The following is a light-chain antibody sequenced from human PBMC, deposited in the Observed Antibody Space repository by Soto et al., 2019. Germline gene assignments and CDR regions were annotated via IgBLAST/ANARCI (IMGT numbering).Light chain of an antibody. CDR1: SGHSSYA. CDR2: LNSDGSH. V-gene: IGLV4-69*01. Sequence: QSVLTQSPSASASLGASVRLTCTLSSGHSSYAIAWHQQQPEKGPRYLMKLNSDGSHSKGDGIPDRFSGSSSGAERYLTISSLQSEDEADYYCQTRGTSHVVFGGGTKLTVL. CDR3: QTRGTSHVV. J-gene: IGLJ2*01.